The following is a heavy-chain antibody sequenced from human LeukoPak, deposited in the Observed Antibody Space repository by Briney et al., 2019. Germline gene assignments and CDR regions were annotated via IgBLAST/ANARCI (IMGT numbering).Heavy chain of an antibody. Sequence: GGSLRLSCAASGFTFSSYSMMWVRQAPGKGLEWVSYISSSSTTIHYADSVKGRFTISRDNAKNTLYLQMNSLRAEDTAVYYCARAGSYVYRGDYWGQGTLVTVSS. CDR1: GFTFSSYS. CDR2: ISSSSTTI. J-gene: IGHJ4*02. D-gene: IGHD1-26*01. CDR3: ARAGSYVYRGDY. V-gene: IGHV3-48*04.